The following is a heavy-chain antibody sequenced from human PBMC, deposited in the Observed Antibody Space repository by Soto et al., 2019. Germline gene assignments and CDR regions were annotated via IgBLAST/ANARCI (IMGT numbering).Heavy chain of an antibody. CDR3: ARNPPYYYDSSGYDPRYYYYYCMDV. V-gene: IGHV1-3*01. Sequence: QVQLVQSGAEVKKPGASVKVSCKASGYNFTSYAMHWVRQAPGQRLEWMGWINAGNGNTKYSQKFQGRVTITRDTSASTAYIELSSLRSEDAAVYDCARNPPYYYDSSGYDPRYYYYYCMDVLGQWTTVTVSS. J-gene: IGHJ6*02. CDR1: GYNFTSYA. CDR2: INAGNGNT. D-gene: IGHD3-22*01.